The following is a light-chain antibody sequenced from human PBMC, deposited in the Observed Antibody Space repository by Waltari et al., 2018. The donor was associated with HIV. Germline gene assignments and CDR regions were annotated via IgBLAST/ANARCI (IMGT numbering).Light chain of an antibody. CDR1: PAIGTY. J-gene: IGKJ1*01. CDR2: GAY. V-gene: IGKV1-39*01. Sequence: DIQMTQSPSPLSASVGDRVTITCPASPAIGTYFNWYQQKPGTAPRLLIYGAYNLQSGVPSRFIGSGSGTDFTLIISSLQSEDFATYFCQQSYTSPPTFGQGTRVEV. CDR3: QQSYTSPPT.